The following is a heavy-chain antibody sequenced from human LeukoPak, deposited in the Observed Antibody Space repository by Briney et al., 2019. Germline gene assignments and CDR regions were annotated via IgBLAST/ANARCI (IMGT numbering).Heavy chain of an antibody. CDR2: INPSGGST. V-gene: IGHV1-46*01. J-gene: IGHJ4*02. CDR1: GYTFTSYY. CDR3: AREVRSSGYYPSKIFDY. Sequence: ASVKVSCKASGYTFTSYYMHWVRQAPGQGLEWMGTINPSGGSTSYAQKFQGRVTMTRDTSTSTVYMELSSLRSEDTAVYYCAREVRSSGYYPSKIFDYWGQGTLVTVSS. D-gene: IGHD3-22*01.